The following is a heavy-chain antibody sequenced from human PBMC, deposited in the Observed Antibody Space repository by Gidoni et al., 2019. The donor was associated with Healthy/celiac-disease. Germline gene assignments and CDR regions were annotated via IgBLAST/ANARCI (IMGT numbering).Heavy chain of an antibody. CDR3: AGGSGYDHDAFDI. CDR2: ISSSSSTI. CDR1: GFPFSSYS. Sequence: EVQLVESGGGLVQPGGSLRLSCAASGFPFSSYSMNWVRQAPGKGLEWVSYISSSSSTIYYADSVKGRFTISRDNAKNSLYLQMNSLRDEDTAVYYCAGGSGYDHDAFDIWGQGTMVTVSS. D-gene: IGHD5-12*01. J-gene: IGHJ3*02. V-gene: IGHV3-48*02.